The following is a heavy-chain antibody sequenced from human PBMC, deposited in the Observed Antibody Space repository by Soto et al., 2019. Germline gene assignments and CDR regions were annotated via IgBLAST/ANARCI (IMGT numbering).Heavy chain of an antibody. CDR2: ISYDGSNK. J-gene: IGHJ4*02. V-gene: IGHV3-30*18. CDR3: AKVLEMATTPADFDY. D-gene: IGHD5-12*01. Sequence: GGSLRLSCAASGFTFSSYGMHWVRQAPGKGLEWVAVISYDGSNKYYADSVKGRFTISRDNSKNTLYLQMNSLRAEDTAGYYCAKVLEMATTPADFDYWGQGTLVTVSS. CDR1: GFTFSSYG.